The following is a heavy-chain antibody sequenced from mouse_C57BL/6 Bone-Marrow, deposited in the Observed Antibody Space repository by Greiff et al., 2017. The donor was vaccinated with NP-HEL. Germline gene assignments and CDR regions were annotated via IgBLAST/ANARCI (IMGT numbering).Heavy chain of an antibody. Sequence: QVQLQQSGTELVKPGASVKLSCKASGYTFTSYWMHWVKQRPGQGLEWIGNINPSNGGTNYNEKFKSKATLTVDKSSSTAYMQLSSLTSEDSAVYYCAREDSNYDAMDYWGQGTSVTVSS. D-gene: IGHD2-5*01. CDR1: GYTFTSYW. CDR2: INPSNGGT. CDR3: AREDSNYDAMDY. J-gene: IGHJ4*01. V-gene: IGHV1-53*01.